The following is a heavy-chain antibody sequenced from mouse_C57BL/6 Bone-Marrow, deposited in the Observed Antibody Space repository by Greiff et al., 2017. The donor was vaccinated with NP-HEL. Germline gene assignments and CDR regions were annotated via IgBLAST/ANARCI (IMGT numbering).Heavy chain of an antibody. Sequence: VQLQQSGAELVKPGASVKMSCKASGYTFTTYPIEWVKQNHGKSLEWIGNFHPYNDDTEYNEKFKNKATLTVEKSSSTVYLALSRVTSDDSSVDYCARGGNYWYYFAYWGQGTTLTVSS. J-gene: IGHJ2*01. D-gene: IGHD2-1*01. CDR2: FHPYNDDT. V-gene: IGHV1-47*01. CDR1: GYTFTTYP. CDR3: ARGGNYWYYFAY.